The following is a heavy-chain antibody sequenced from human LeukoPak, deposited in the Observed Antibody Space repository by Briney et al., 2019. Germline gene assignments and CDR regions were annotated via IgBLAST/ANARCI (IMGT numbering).Heavy chain of an antibody. CDR2: ISYDGSNK. V-gene: IGHV3-30*18. D-gene: IGHD2-2*01. CDR1: GFTFSSYG. CDR3: AKMEEVVPAAIDY. J-gene: IGHJ4*02. Sequence: GRSLRLSCAASGFTFSSYGMHWVRQAPGKGLEWVAVISYDGSNKYYADSVKGRFTISRDNSKNTLYLQMNSLRAEDTAVYYCAKMEEVVPAAIDYWGQGTLVTVSS.